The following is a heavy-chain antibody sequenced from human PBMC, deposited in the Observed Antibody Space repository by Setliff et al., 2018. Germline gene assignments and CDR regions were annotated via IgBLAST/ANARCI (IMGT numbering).Heavy chain of an antibody. D-gene: IGHD4-17*01. J-gene: IGHJ4*02. CDR1: GFTFNNYA. CDR2: VYRGGSTT. CDR3: ARLRKDYGDYYYFDY. Sequence: PGGSLRLSCAASGFTFNNYAMSWVRQAPGKRLEWVSVVYRGGSTTFYADSVKGRFTISRDNAKNSLYLQMSNLRAEDTAVYYCARLRKDYGDYYYFDYWGQGTLVTVSS. V-gene: IGHV3-23*03.